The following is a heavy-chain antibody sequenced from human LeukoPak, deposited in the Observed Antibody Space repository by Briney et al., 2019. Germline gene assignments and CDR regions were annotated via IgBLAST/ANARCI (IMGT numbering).Heavy chain of an antibody. J-gene: IGHJ6*02. CDR2: IYYSGST. CDR3: VRGSSSDYYAMDV. V-gene: IGHV4-59*01. Sequence: PSETLSLTCTVSGGSISSYYWSWIRQPPGKGLEWIGYIYYSGSTDYNPSLKSRITISVDTSKNQLSLKLSSVTAADTAVYYCVRGSSSDYYAMDVWGQGTTVTVSS. D-gene: IGHD6-13*01. CDR1: GGSISSYY.